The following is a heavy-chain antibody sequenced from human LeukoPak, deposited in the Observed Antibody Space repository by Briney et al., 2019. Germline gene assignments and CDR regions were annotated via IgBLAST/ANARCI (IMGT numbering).Heavy chain of an antibody. J-gene: IGHJ5*02. CDR3: ARGPTGPNNWFDP. Sequence: SETLSLTCTVSGGSISTYYWSWIRQPPGKGLEWIGYFYYGGSPNFNPSLKSRVTISVDTSKNQFSLKLSSVTAADTAVYYCARGPTGPNNWFDPWGQGTLVTVSS. CDR2: FYYGGSP. V-gene: IGHV4-59*01. CDR1: GGSISTYY.